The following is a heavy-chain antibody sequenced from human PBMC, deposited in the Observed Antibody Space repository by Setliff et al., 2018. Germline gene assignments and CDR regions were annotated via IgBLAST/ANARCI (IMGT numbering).Heavy chain of an antibody. J-gene: IGHJ4*02. CDR2: IYNSGNT. D-gene: IGHD2-21*02. CDR3: ARHRSVTSISPYFDL. Sequence: SETLSLTCTVSRGSISNNAYYWAWIRQPPGKGLEWIGSIYNSGNTYYNSSLKSRVTIFVDTSKNQFSLRLNSVTAADTALYYCARHRSVTSISPYFDLWGRGARVTVSS. CDR1: RGSISNNAYY. V-gene: IGHV4-39*01.